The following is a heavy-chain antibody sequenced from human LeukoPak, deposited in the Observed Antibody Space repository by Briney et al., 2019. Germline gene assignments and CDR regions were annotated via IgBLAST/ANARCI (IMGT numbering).Heavy chain of an antibody. CDR2: ISSSGSTI. CDR3: AKGTGQYYYYYYMDV. CDR1: GFTFSSYE. V-gene: IGHV3-48*03. J-gene: IGHJ6*03. D-gene: IGHD3-10*01. Sequence: PGGSLRLSCAASGFTFSSYEMNWVRQAPGKGLEWVSYISSSGSTIYYADSVKGRFTISRDNAKNSLYLQMNSLRAEDTAVYYCAKGTGQYYYYYYMDVWGKGTTVTVSS.